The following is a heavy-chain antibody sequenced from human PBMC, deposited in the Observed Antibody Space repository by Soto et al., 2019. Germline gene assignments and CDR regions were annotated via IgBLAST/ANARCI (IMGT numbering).Heavy chain of an antibody. D-gene: IGHD6-6*01. CDR3: AREIRGYSSSSAGY. J-gene: IGHJ4*02. CDR2: IWYDGSNK. Sequence: QVQLVESGGGVVQPGRSLRLSCAASGFTFSSYGRHWVRQAPGKGLEWVADIWYDGSNKYYADSVKGRFTISRDNSKNTLYLQMNSLRAEDTAVYCCAREIRGYSSSSAGYWGQGTLVTVSS. CDR1: GFTFSSYG. V-gene: IGHV3-33*01.